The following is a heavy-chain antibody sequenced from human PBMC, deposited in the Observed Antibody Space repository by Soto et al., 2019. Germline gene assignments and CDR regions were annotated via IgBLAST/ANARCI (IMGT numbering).Heavy chain of an antibody. CDR3: AKRGSGSQFDY. Sequence: EVQLLESGGGLVQPGGSLRLSCAASGFTFSSYAMSWVRQAPGKGLEWVSVISGSGGSTYYADSVKGRFTISRDSSKNTLYRQMNSLRAEDTAVYYCAKRGSGSQFDYWGQGTLVTVSS. D-gene: IGHD1-26*01. CDR1: GFTFSSYA. J-gene: IGHJ4*02. CDR2: ISGSGGST. V-gene: IGHV3-23*01.